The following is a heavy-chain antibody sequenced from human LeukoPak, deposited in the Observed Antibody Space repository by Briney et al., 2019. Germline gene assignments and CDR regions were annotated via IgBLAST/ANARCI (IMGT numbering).Heavy chain of an antibody. J-gene: IGHJ3*02. CDR3: AGGYRYYYDSSGWGAFDI. D-gene: IGHD3-22*01. CDR2: INPNSGGT. V-gene: IGHV1-2*02. CDR1: GYIFTDYY. Sequence: ASVKVSCKASGYIFTDYYIHWVRQAPGQGLEWMGWINPNSGGTIYAQKFQGRFTMTRDTSISTAYMELSRLRSDDTAVYYCAGGYRYYYDSSGWGAFDIWGQGTMVTVSS.